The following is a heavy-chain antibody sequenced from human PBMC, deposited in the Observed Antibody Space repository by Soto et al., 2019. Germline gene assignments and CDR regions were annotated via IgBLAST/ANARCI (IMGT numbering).Heavy chain of an antibody. D-gene: IGHD1-1*01. CDR3: AKDPPLAWTDPNWFEP. Sequence: GESLKISCAASGFTFSSYAMSWLRQAAGKGLEGVSAISGSGGITYYADSVKGRFTISRDNAKNTLYLQMNSLRSEDTAVYYCAKDPPLAWTDPNWFEPWGQGTMVTVSS. J-gene: IGHJ5*02. CDR1: GFTFSSYA. V-gene: IGHV3-23*01. CDR2: ISGSGGIT.